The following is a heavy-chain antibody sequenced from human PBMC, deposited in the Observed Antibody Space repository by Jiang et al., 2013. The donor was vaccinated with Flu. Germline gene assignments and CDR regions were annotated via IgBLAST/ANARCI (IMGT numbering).Heavy chain of an antibody. Sequence: QTLSLTCAISGDSVSSNSAAWNWIRQSPSRGLEWLGRTYYRSKWYNDYAVSVKSRITINPDTSKNQFSLQLNSVTPEDTAVYYCAKGIWFGEPDLEYFQHWGQGTPVTVSS. J-gene: IGHJ1*01. CDR3: AKGIWFGEPDLEYFQH. D-gene: IGHD3-10*01. CDR2: TYYRSKWYN. V-gene: IGHV6-1*01. CDR1: GDSVSSNSAA.